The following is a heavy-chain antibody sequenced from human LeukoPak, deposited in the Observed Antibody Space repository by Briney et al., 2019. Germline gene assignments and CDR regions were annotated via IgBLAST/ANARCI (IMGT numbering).Heavy chain of an antibody. CDR2: FDPEDGET. CDR1: GYTLTELS. J-gene: IGHJ4*02. Sequence: ASVKVSCKVSGYTLTELSMHWVRQAPGKGLEWMGGFDPEDGETIYAQKFQGRVTMTEDTSTDTAYMELSSLRSEDTAVYYCATGAHYYDSSGYLSVYFDYWGQGTLVTASS. V-gene: IGHV1-24*01. D-gene: IGHD3-22*01. CDR3: ATGAHYYDSSGYLSVYFDY.